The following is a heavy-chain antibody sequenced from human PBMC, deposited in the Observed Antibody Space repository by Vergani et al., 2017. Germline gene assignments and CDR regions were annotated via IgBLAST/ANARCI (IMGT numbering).Heavy chain of an antibody. CDR3: AKDEAILWRSPVFDY. V-gene: IGHV3-23*01. Sequence: EVQLLESGGGLVQPGGSLRLSCAASGFTFSSFAMSWVRQAPGKGLEWVSAISGGGGSTYYADSVKGRFTISRDNSKITLYLQMNSLRAEDTAVYYCAKDEAILWRSPVFDYWGQGTLVTVSS. J-gene: IGHJ4*02. D-gene: IGHD3-10*01. CDR2: ISGGGGST. CDR1: GFTFSSFA.